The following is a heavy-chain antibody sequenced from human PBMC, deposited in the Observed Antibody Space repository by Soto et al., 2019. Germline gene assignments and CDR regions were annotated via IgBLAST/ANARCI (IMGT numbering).Heavy chain of an antibody. D-gene: IGHD3-3*01. V-gene: IGHV3-11*01. CDR1: GFIFSDYY. CDR3: ARAWKIEKFGVISMSKGLDV. CDR2: RSNRDRST. J-gene: IGHJ6*02. Sequence: QVQLVEAGGGLVKPGGSLRPSCAAPGFIFSDYYMTWIRHAPGKGLEWISCRSNRDRSTYYADSVKDRFVVSKDNAKNLVYLEMNSLRAEDTAVYFCARAWKIEKFGVISMSKGLDVWGQGTTVTVSS.